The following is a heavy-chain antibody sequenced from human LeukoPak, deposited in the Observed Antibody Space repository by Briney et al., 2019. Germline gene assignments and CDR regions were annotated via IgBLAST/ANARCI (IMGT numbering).Heavy chain of an antibody. CDR3: AKGRDLVGAVPSALDY. Sequence: PGGSLRLSCAASGFTFSSYAMSWVRQAPGKGLEWVSAISGSGGSTYYADSVKGRFTISRDNSKNTLYLQMNSLRAEDTAVYYGAKGRDLVGAVPSALDYWGQGTLVTVSS. D-gene: IGHD3-10*01. J-gene: IGHJ4*02. V-gene: IGHV3-23*01. CDR2: ISGSGGST. CDR1: GFTFSSYA.